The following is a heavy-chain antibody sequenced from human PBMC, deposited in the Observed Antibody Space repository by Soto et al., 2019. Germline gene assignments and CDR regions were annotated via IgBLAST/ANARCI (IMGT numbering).Heavy chain of an antibody. J-gene: IGHJ4*02. V-gene: IGHV3-13*05. CDR2: IVTPSDP. D-gene: IGHD3-3*01. CDR3: AKDLVETIFGVVTLFDY. CDR1: GFTFSSYD. Sequence: GGSLRLSCAASGFTFSSYDMHWVRQATGKGLEWVSPIVTPSDPYYRDSVKGRFTISRENAKNSLYLQMNSLRAEDTAVYYCAKDLVETIFGVVTLFDYWGQGTLVTVSS.